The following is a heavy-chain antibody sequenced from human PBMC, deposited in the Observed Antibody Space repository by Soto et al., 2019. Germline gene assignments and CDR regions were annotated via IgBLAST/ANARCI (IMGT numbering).Heavy chain of an antibody. CDR1: GGSISSSSYY. J-gene: IGHJ4*02. CDR3: ARHGADFWSGYYSGYFDY. D-gene: IGHD3-3*01. CDR2: IDYSGST. V-gene: IGHV4-39*01. Sequence: QMQLQESGPGLVKPSETLSLTCTVSGGSISSSSYYWGWIRQPPGKGLEWIGSIDYSGSTYYNPSLTSRVTMSVDTSKNQFAVRLSFVAGAVTAVYLCARHGADFWSGYYSGYFDYWGQGTLVTVSS.